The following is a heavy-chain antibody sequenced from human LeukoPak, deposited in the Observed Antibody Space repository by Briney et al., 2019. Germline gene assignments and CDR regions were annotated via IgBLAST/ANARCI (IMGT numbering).Heavy chain of an antibody. V-gene: IGHV3-30*18. CDR3: AKELNVRGPPGY. CDR2: ISYDGGEK. CDR1: GYTFSRDA. D-gene: IGHD2-8*01. J-gene: IGHJ4*02. Sequence: GGSLRLSCAASGYTFSRDAMHWVRQAPGKGLEWVAVISYDGGEKYYGDSVKGRFTISRDNSKNTLCLQMNSLRIGDTAVYYCAKELNVRGPPGYWGQGTLVTVSS.